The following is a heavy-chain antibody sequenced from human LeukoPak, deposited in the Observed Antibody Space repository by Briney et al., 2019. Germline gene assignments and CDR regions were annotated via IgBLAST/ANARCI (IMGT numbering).Heavy chain of an antibody. CDR1: GGSISSYY. D-gene: IGHD6-6*01. V-gene: IGHV4-59*01. CDR3: ARGSSPWPFDY. J-gene: IGHJ4*02. Sequence: SETLSLTCTFSGGSISSYYWSWIRQPPGKGLEWIGYIYYSGGTNYNPSLKSRVTISVDTSKNQFSLKLSSVTAADTAVYYCARGSSPWPFDYWGQGTLVTVSS. CDR2: IYYSGGT.